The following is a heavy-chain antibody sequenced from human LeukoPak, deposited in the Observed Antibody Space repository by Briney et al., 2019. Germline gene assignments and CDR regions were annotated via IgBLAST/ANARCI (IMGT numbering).Heavy chain of an antibody. D-gene: IGHD3-22*01. Sequence: SETLSLTCTVSGGSISSYYWSWIRQPPGKGLEWIGYIYYSGSTYYNPSLKSRVTISVDTSKNQFSLKLSSVTAADTAVYYCARVSDYYDSSGRIDYWGQGTLVTVSS. CDR2: IYYSGST. V-gene: IGHV4-59*12. CDR3: ARVSDYYDSSGRIDY. CDR1: GGSISSYY. J-gene: IGHJ4*02.